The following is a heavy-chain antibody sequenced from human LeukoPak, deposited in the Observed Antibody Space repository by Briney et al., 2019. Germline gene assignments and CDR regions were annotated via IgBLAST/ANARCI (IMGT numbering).Heavy chain of an antibody. Sequence: ASVKVSCKASGYTFNGYYIHWVRQAPGQGLEWMGRIIPNSGDTNHAHKFQGRVTMTRDTSISTAYMELSRLRSDDTAVYYCARARQRSGYNAFDIWGQGTMVTVSS. J-gene: IGHJ3*02. CDR2: IIPNSGDT. CDR3: ARARQRSGYNAFDI. D-gene: IGHD3-3*01. CDR1: GYTFNGYY. V-gene: IGHV1-2*07.